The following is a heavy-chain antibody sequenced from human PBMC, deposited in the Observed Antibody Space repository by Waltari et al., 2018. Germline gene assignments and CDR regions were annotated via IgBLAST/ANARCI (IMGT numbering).Heavy chain of an antibody. Sequence: QVQLVQSGAEVKKPGSSVKVSCKASGGTFSSYAIRWVRQAPGQGLEWMGGIIPIFGTANYAQKFQGRVTITADESTSTAYMELSSLRSEDTAVYYCARGGNYYDSSGNENYFDYWGQGTLVTVSS. J-gene: IGHJ4*02. CDR1: GGTFSSYA. D-gene: IGHD3-22*01. CDR3: ARGGNYYDSSGNENYFDY. CDR2: IIPIFGTA. V-gene: IGHV1-69*01.